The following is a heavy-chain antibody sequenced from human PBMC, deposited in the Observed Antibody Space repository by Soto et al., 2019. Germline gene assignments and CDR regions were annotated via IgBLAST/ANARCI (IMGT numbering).Heavy chain of an antibody. CDR2: IYYSGST. J-gene: IGHJ4*02. CDR1: GGSISSSSYY. D-gene: IGHD1-7*01. CDR3: GRHLITGTTSDY. Sequence: PSETRSLTCTVSGGSISSSSYYWGWIRQPPGKRLECMGSIYYSGSTYYNPSLKSRVTLSVDTSKNRVSLKLSSVTPAGTAVYYCGRHLITGTTSDYWGQVTLGTVSS. V-gene: IGHV4-39*01.